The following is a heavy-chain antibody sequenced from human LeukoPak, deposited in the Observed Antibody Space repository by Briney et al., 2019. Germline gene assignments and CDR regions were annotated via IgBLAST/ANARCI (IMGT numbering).Heavy chain of an antibody. CDR2: ISGSGGST. CDR1: GFTFSSYA. CDR3: AKIEVATSHHRYYYDSSGYYNY. D-gene: IGHD3-22*01. Sequence: PGGSLRLSCAASGFTFSSYAMSWVRQAPGKGLEWVSAISGSGGSTYYADSVKGRFTISRDNSKNTLYLQMNSLRAEDTAVYYCAKIEVATSHHRYYYDSSGYYNYWGQGTLVTVSS. V-gene: IGHV3-23*01. J-gene: IGHJ4*02.